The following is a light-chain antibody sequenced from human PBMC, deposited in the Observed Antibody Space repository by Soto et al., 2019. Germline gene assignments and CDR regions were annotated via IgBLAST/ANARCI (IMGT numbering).Light chain of an antibody. V-gene: IGKV3-20*01. CDR3: QQYGQA. CDR1: QTISSSY. Sequence: EIVLTQSPGTLSLSPGDRATLSCRASQTISSSYLAWYQQKPGQAPRLLIYASSRRATGIPDRFTGSESGTDFTITISRLEPEDFAVYYCQQYGQAFGQGTKVDIK. CDR2: ASS. J-gene: IGKJ1*01.